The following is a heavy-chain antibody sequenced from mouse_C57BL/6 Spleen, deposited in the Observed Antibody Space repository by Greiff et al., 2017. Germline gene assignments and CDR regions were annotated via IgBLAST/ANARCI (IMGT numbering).Heavy chain of an antibody. J-gene: IGHJ1*03. CDR2: IYPSNGGT. V-gene: IGHV1-81*01. CDR1: GYTFTSYG. CDR3: ARLYYYGSSPSWYFDV. Sequence: QVQLKESGAELARPGASVKLSCKASGYTFTSYGISWVKQRTGQGLEWIGEIYPSNGGTNYNEKFKSKATLTVDKSSSTAYMQLSSLTSEDSAVYYCARLYYYGSSPSWYFDVWGTGTTVTVSS. D-gene: IGHD1-1*01.